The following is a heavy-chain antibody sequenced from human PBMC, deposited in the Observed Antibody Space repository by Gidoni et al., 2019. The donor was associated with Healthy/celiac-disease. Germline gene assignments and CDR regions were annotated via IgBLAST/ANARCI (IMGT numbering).Heavy chain of an antibody. J-gene: IGHJ6*02. CDR3: AKDLAVAGYYYYGMDV. Sequence: EVQLVESGGGLIQPGRSLRLSCAASGFPFDDYAMHWVRQAPGKGLGWVSGISWNSASIGYADSVKGRFTISRDNAKNSLYLQMNSLKPEDTALYYCAKDLAVAGYYYYGMDVWGQGTTVTVSS. CDR1: GFPFDDYA. CDR2: ISWNSASI. D-gene: IGHD6-19*01. V-gene: IGHV3-9*01.